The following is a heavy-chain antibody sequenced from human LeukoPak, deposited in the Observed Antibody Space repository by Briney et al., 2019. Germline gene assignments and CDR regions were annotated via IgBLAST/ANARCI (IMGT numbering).Heavy chain of an antibody. V-gene: IGHV4-59*01. D-gene: IGHD3-10*01. CDR1: GGSISSYY. Sequence: SQTLSLTCTVSGGSISSYYWSWIRQSPGKGLECIGSIHYTGSTNYNPSLKSRVTISVETSKNQFSLKLKSVTAADTAVYYCARGGYYGSGNDFRFDPWGQGTLVTVSS. CDR3: ARGGYYGSGNDFRFDP. CDR2: IHYTGST. J-gene: IGHJ5*02.